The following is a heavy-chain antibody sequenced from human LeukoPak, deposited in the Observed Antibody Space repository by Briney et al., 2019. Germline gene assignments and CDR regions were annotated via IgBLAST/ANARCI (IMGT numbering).Heavy chain of an antibody. Sequence: ASVKVSCKASGYTFTSYGISWVRQAPGQGLEWMGWISAYSGGTNYAQKFQGRVTMTRDTSISTACMELSRLRSDDTAVYYCARDLRLTYYYGSGSFFISGFDPWGQGTLVTVSS. CDR1: GYTFTSYG. CDR3: ARDLRLTYYYGSGSFFISGFDP. J-gene: IGHJ5*02. CDR2: ISAYSGGT. V-gene: IGHV1-2*02. D-gene: IGHD3-10*01.